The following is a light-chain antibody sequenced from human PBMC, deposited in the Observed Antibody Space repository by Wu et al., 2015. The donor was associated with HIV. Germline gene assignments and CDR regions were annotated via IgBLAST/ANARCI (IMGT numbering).Light chain of an antibody. V-gene: IGKV3-20*01. J-gene: IGKJ5*01. CDR1: QTVGSNY. CDR3: QQYSSSPIT. Sequence: NVLTQSPDTLSVSVGERVTLSCRASQTVGSNYLAWYQLKPGQAPRLVISEVSTRAAGIPERFGGSGSGTDFTLTITSLEPEDIAVYSCQQYSSSPITFGQGTRL. CDR2: EVS.